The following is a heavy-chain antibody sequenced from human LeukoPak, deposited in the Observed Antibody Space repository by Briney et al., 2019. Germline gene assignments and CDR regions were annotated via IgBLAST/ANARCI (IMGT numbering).Heavy chain of an antibody. CDR2: IIPILGIA. J-gene: IGHJ4*02. CDR1: GGSFSSYT. Sequence: SVKVSCKASGGSFSSYTISWVRQAPGQGLEWMGRIIPILGIANYAQKFQGRVTITADKSTSTAYMELSSLRSEDTAVYYCARESSSLHYFDHWGQGTLVTVSS. D-gene: IGHD6-13*01. V-gene: IGHV1-69*04. CDR3: ARESSSLHYFDH.